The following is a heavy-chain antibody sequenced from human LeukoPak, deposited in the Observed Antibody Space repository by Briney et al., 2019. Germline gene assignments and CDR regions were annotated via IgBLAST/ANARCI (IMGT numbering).Heavy chain of an antibody. D-gene: IGHD3-10*01. V-gene: IGHV1-69*04. J-gene: IGHJ4*02. CDR2: IIPILGIA. Sequence: ASVKVSCKASGGTFSSYAISWVRQAPGQGLEWMGRIIPILGIANYAQKFQGRVTITADKSTSTAYMELSSLRSEDTAVYYCARDLRLLWFGELRVLDYWGQGTLVTVSS. CDR3: ARDLRLLWFGELRVLDY. CDR1: GGTFSSYA.